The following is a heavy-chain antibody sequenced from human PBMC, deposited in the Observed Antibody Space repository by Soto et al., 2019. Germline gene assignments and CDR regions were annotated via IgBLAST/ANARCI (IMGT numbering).Heavy chain of an antibody. Sequence: ASVKVSCKASGFTFTSSAVQWVRQARGQRLEWIGWIVVGSGNTNYAQKFQERVTITRDMSTSTAYMELSSLRSEDTAVYYCAAGFSSFSPVSDYWGQGTLVTVSS. V-gene: IGHV1-58*01. CDR2: IVVGSGNT. CDR3: AAGFSSFSPVSDY. D-gene: IGHD6-13*01. J-gene: IGHJ4*02. CDR1: GFTFTSSA.